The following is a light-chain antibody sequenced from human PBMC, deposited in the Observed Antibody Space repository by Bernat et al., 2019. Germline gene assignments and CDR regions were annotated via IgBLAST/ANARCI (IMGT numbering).Light chain of an antibody. Sequence: AIRMTQSPSSVSASTGDRVTVTCRASQGVGSYLAWYQQKPGKAPKLLIFAASTLQSGVPSRFSGSGSGPDFTLTISCLQSEDFATYYCQQYYSYPRTFGQGTEVEIK. CDR2: AAS. V-gene: IGKV1-8*01. CDR3: QQYYSYPRT. J-gene: IGKJ1*01. CDR1: QGVGSY.